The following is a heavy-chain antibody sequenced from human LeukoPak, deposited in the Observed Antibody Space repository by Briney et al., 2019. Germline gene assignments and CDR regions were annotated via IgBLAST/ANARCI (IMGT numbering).Heavy chain of an antibody. Sequence: GASVKVSCKASGYTFTSYAMHWVRQAPGQRLEWMGWINAGDGETKYSQKFQGRVTLARDTSASTVYMEVSSLRSEDTAVYYCARDAIPGRTSHFDYWGQGTLVTVSS. J-gene: IGHJ4*02. V-gene: IGHV1-3*01. CDR3: ARDAIPGRTSHFDY. D-gene: IGHD1-20*01. CDR1: GYTFTSYA. CDR2: INAGDGET.